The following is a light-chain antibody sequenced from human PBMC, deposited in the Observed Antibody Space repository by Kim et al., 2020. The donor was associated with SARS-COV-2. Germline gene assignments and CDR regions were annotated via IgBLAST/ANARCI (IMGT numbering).Light chain of an antibody. CDR3: NSRDSSGNLVV. Sequence: SSELTQDPAVSVALGQTVRITCQGDSLRRYYASWYQQKPGQAPVLVIYGKNNRPSGIPDRFSGSSSGNTASLTIPGAQAEDEADYYCNSRDSSGNLVVFGGGTQLTVL. CDR1: SLRRYY. CDR2: GKN. J-gene: IGLJ2*01. V-gene: IGLV3-19*01.